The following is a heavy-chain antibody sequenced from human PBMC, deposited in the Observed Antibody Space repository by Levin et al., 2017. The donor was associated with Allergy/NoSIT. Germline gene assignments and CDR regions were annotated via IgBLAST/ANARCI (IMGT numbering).Heavy chain of an antibody. J-gene: IGHJ3*02. CDR2: IYASGVT. D-gene: IGHD5/OR15-5a*01. CDR1: GGSINTDIYY. Sequence: SETLSLTCTVSGGSINTDIYYWSWIRQPAGKGPEWIGRIYASGVTDYNPSLESRVTISLDTSKNQFSLKLNSVTAADTDVYYCAGQKRSVWAGFEIWGQGTLVTVSS. V-gene: IGHV4-61*02. CDR3: AGQKRSVWAGFEI.